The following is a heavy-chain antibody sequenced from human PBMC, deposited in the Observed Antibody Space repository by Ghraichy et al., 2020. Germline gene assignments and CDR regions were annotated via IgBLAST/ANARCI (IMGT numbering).Heavy chain of an antibody. Sequence: SETLSLTCAVYGGSFSGYYWSWIRQPPGKGLEWIGEINHSGSTNYNPSLKRRVTISVDTSKNQFSLKLSSVTAADTAVYYCARGPGDFWSGYRFDPWGQGTLVTVSS. V-gene: IGHV4-34*01. CDR1: GGSFSGYY. CDR3: ARGPGDFWSGYRFDP. J-gene: IGHJ5*02. CDR2: INHSGST. D-gene: IGHD3-3*01.